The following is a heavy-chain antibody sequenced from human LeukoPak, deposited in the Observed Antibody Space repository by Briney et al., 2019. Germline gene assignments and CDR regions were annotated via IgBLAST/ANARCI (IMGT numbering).Heavy chain of an antibody. CDR1: GFRFNGFA. J-gene: IGHJ4*02. CDR2: ISYDGNYK. V-gene: IGHV3-30*14. CDR3: ARGTSSGYFQLYFDY. D-gene: IGHD3-22*01. Sequence: GRSLRLSCAASGFRFNGFAMHWVRQAPGKGLEWVAIISYDGNYKYHADSVKGRFTISRDNSKNTLYLQMNSLRAEDTAVYYCARGTSSGYFQLYFDYWGQGTLVTVSS.